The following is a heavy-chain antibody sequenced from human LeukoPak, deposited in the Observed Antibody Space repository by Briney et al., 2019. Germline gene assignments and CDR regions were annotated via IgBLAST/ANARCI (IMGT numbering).Heavy chain of an antibody. Sequence: GGSLRLSCSAPGFTFSSYPMNWVRQAPGKGLEWVSSIDSSSSYIYYADSVRGRFTISRDNARNSLYLQLNSLRAEDTAMYYCTRGSYGDYEYWGQGTLVTVSS. J-gene: IGHJ4*02. CDR1: GFTFSSYP. CDR2: IDSSSSYI. CDR3: TRGSYGDYEY. V-gene: IGHV3-21*01. D-gene: IGHD4-17*01.